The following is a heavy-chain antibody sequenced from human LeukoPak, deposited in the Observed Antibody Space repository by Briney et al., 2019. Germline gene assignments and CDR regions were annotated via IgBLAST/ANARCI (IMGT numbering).Heavy chain of an antibody. CDR3: ARGGLGYCSSTSCSPRFDY. CDR2: INHSGST. CDR1: GGSISSGDYY. J-gene: IGHJ4*02. D-gene: IGHD2-2*01. V-gene: IGHV4-30-4*08. Sequence: SQTLSLTCTVSGGSISSGDYYWSWIRQPPGKGLEWIGEINHSGSTNYNPSLKSRVTISVDTSKNQFSLKLSSVTAADAAVYYCARGGLGYCSSTSCSPRFDYWGQGTLVTVSS.